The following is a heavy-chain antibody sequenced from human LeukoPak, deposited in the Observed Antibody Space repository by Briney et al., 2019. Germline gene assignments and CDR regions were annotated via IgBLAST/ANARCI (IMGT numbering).Heavy chain of an antibody. Sequence: PSETLSLTCAVYGGSFSGYYWSWIRQPPGKGLEWIGEINHSGSTNYNPSLKSRVTISVDTSKNQFSLKLSSVTAADTAVYYCARLGSVRLGELSLDMDVWGKGTTVTIS. CDR3: ARLGSVRLGELSLDMDV. CDR1: GGSFSGYY. J-gene: IGHJ6*03. D-gene: IGHD3-16*02. CDR2: INHSGST. V-gene: IGHV4-34*01.